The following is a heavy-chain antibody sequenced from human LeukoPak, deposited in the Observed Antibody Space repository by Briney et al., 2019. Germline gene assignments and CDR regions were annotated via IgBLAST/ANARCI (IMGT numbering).Heavy chain of an antibody. Sequence: SETLSLTCXVYGGSFSGYYWSWIRQPTGKGLEWIGEINHSGSTNYNPSLKSRVTISVDTSKNQFSLKLRSVTAADTAVYYCARGGGYNWFDPWGQGTLVTVSS. CDR3: ARGGGYNWFDP. J-gene: IGHJ5*02. CDR2: INHSGST. CDR1: GGSFSGYY. V-gene: IGHV4-34*01.